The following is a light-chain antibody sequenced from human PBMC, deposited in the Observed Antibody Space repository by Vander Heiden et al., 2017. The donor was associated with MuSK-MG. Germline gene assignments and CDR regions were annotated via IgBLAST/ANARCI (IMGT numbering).Light chain of an antibody. Sequence: SSELTQDPAVSVALGQTVRITCQGDSLRSFYASWYQQKPGQDPVIVLKTKNNRPSGIPDRFAGSSAGKKDSSKLHGAQAENESNEYWNYTDNRANPVVFGGGTKLTVL. CDR1: SLRSFY. CDR2: TKN. J-gene: IGLJ2*01. V-gene: IGLV3-19*01. CDR3: NYTDNRANPVV.